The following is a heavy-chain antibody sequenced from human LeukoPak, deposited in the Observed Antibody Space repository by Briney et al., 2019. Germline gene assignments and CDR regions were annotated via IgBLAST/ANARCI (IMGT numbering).Heavy chain of an antibody. CDR1: GGPISSYY. V-gene: IGHV4-4*07. CDR2: IYTSGST. CDR3: ARHGDCSSTSCFPGTFYYYYYYMDV. Sequence: SETLSLTCTVSGGPISSYYWSWIRQPAGKGLEWIGRIYTSGSTNYNPSLKSRVTMSVDTSKNQFSLKLSSVTAADTAVYYCARHGDCSSTSCFPGTFYYYYYYMDVWGKGTTVTVSS. D-gene: IGHD2-2*03. J-gene: IGHJ6*03.